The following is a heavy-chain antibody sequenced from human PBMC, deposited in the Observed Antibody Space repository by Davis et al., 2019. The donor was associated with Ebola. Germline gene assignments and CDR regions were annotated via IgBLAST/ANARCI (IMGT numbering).Heavy chain of an antibody. CDR1: GYTFTSYD. CDR2: MNPNSGNT. Sequence: ASVKVSCKASGYTFTSYDINWVRQTTGQGLEWMGWMNPNSGNTGYAQKFQGRITMTRNISISTAYMELSSLRSEDTAVYYCARRVGARSGFDYWGQGSLVTVSS. CDR3: ARRVGARSGFDY. D-gene: IGHD1-26*01. J-gene: IGHJ4*02. V-gene: IGHV1-8*01.